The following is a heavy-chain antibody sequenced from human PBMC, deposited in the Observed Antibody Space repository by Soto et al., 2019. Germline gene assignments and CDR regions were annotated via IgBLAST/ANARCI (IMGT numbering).Heavy chain of an antibody. CDR1: GFTFSDYY. V-gene: IGHV3-11*01. J-gene: IGHJ6*02. Sequence: QVQLVESGGGLVKPGGSLRLSCAASGFTFSDYYMSWIRQAPGKGLEWVSYISSSGSTIYYADSVKGRFTISRDNAKNSLYLQMNSLRAEDTAVYYCARDARVLLWFGELSFRYYYYGMDVWGQGTTVTVSS. CDR2: ISSSGSTI. D-gene: IGHD3-10*01. CDR3: ARDARVLLWFGELSFRYYYYGMDV.